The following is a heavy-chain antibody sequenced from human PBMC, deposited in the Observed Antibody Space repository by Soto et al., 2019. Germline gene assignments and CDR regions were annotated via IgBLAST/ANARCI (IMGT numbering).Heavy chain of an antibody. CDR3: AVTMVRGVIIPFDY. Sequence: ASVKVSCTASGYTFTSYGISWVRQAPGQGLEWMGWISAYNGNTNYAQKLQGRVTMTTDTSTSTAYMELRSLRSDDTAVYYCAVTMVRGVIIPFDYWGQGTLVTVSS. J-gene: IGHJ4*02. CDR2: ISAYNGNT. CDR1: GYTFTSYG. D-gene: IGHD3-10*01. V-gene: IGHV1-18*01.